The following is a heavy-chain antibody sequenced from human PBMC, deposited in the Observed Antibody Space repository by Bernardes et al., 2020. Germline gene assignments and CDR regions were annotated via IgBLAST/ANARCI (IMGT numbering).Heavy chain of an antibody. J-gene: IGHJ5*02. CDR2: TYYRSKWYN. D-gene: IGHD2-15*01. CDR3: ARDLRYCSGGSCRFNWFDP. Sequence: HTPSLTCAISWDSFPSNSAAWPLLRQSPSRGLAWLGRTYYRSKWYNDYAVSVKSRITINPDTSKNQFSLQLNSVTPEDTAVYYCARDLRYCSGGSCRFNWFDPWGQGTLVTVSS. CDR1: WDSFPSNSAA. V-gene: IGHV6-1*01.